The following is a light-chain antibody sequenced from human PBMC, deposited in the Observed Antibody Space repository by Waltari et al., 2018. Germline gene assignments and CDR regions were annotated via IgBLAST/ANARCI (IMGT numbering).Light chain of an antibody. CDR3: QHGYGTPYS. Sequence: DIQMTQSPSSLSASVGDRVTITCRASENVNNYLNGYQQNPGKAPKLLIYKASTLQSGVPSRFSGSGSGTDYTFTISSLQSEDVATYYCQHGYGTPYSFGQGTKVEI. J-gene: IGKJ2*03. V-gene: IGKV1-39*01. CDR1: ENVNNY. CDR2: KAS.